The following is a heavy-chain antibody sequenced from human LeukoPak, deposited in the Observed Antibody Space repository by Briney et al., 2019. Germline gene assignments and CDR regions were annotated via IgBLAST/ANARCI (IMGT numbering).Heavy chain of an antibody. V-gene: IGHV3-48*03. J-gene: IGHJ4*02. CDR3: ARTYCGGDCVFDY. D-gene: IGHD2-21*02. CDR1: GFTFSSYE. Sequence: GGSLRLSCAASGFTFSSYEMNWVRQAPGKGLEWVSYISSSGSTIYYADPVKGRFTISRDNAKNSLYLQMNSLRAEDTALYYCARTYCGGDCVFDYWGQGTLVTVSS. CDR2: ISSSGSTI.